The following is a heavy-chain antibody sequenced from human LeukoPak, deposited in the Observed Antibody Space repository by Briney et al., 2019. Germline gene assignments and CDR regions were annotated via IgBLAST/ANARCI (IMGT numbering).Heavy chain of an antibody. D-gene: IGHD6-13*01. CDR3: AGSIAAANNAFDI. J-gene: IGHJ3*02. Sequence: SETLSLTCAVYGGSFSGYYWSWIRQPPGKGLEWIGYIYYSGSTNYNPSLKSRVTISVDTSKNQFSLKLSSVTAADTAVYYCAGSIAAANNAFDIWGQGTMVTVSS. V-gene: IGHV4-59*08. CDR1: GGSFSGYY. CDR2: IYYSGST.